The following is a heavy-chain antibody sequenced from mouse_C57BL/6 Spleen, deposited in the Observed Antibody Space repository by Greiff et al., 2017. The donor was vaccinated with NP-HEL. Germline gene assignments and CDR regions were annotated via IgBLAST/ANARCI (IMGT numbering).Heavy chain of an antibody. D-gene: IGHD3-2*02. J-gene: IGHJ2*01. CDR2: IYPGGGYT. Sequence: QVQLQQSGPELVRPGTSVKMSCKASGYTFTNYWIGWVKQRPGHGLEWIGDIYPGGGYTNYNETFKGKATLTADKTSSTAYMQFSSLTSEDSAIYYCARLTAQATYFDYWGQGTTLTVSS. CDR3: ARLTAQATYFDY. CDR1: GYTFTNYW. V-gene: IGHV1-63*01.